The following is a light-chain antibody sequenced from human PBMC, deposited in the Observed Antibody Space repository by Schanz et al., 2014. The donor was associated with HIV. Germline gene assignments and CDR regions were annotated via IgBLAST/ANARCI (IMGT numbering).Light chain of an antibody. J-gene: IGKJ2*01. CDR3: QQYDHRSFT. Sequence: DIQMTQSPSTLSASVGDRVSMTCRSSQTISSELAWYQQKPGKAPNLLIYQASILETGVPSRFSGSGSGTEFTLTISSLQPEDFATYYCQQYDHRSFTFGQGTKLEIK. CDR2: QAS. V-gene: IGKV1-5*03. CDR1: QTISSE.